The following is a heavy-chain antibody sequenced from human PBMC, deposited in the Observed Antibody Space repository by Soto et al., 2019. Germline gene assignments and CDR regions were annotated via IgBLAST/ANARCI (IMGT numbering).Heavy chain of an antibody. J-gene: IGHJ4*02. Sequence: SETLSLTCAVYGGSFSGYYWSWIRQPPGKGLEWIGEINHSGSTNYNPSLKSRVTISVDTSKNQFSLKLSSVTAADTAVYYCARGFLRRTDIVVYYRGSVTFDYWGQGTLVTVSS. CDR2: INHSGST. CDR1: GGSFSGYY. CDR3: ARGFLRRTDIVVYYRGSVTFDY. V-gene: IGHV4-34*01. D-gene: IGHD2-15*01.